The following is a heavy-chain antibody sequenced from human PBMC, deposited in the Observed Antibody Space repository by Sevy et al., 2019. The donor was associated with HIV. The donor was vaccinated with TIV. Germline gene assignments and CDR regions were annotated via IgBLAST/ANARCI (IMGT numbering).Heavy chain of an antibody. CDR2: ISYDGSNK. CDR3: ARGSYSYGCGYLDY. V-gene: IGHV3-30-3*01. CDR1: GFTFSSYA. Sequence: GGSLRLSCAASGFTFSSYAMHWVRQAPGKGLEWVAVISYDGSNKSYADSVKGRFTISRDNSKNTLYLQMNSLRAEDSAVYYCARGSYSYGCGYLDYWGQGTLVTVSS. D-gene: IGHD5-18*01. J-gene: IGHJ4*02.